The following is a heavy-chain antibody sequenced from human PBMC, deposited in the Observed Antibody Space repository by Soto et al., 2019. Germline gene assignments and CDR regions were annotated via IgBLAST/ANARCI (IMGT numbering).Heavy chain of an antibody. J-gene: IGHJ4*02. V-gene: IGHV1-69*06. CDR3: ALRTGNWNPLAD. CDR2: IIPIFGTA. CDR1: GGTFSSYA. Sequence: QVQLVQSGAEVKKPGSSVKVSCKASGGTFSSYAISWVRQAPGQGLEWMGGIIPIFGTAKYAQKFQDRVTLTADKSTRTAYMELSRLRSEDTAVYFCALRTGNWNPLADWGQGTLVTVSS. D-gene: IGHD1-1*01.